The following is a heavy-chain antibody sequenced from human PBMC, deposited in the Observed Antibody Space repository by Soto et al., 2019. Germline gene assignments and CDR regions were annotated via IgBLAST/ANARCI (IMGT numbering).Heavy chain of an antibody. J-gene: IGHJ4*02. CDR3: VRDHRWTTVAGTGYFDS. Sequence: QVQLVESGGGVVQPGKSLRLSCAASGFTFITYALYWVRQAPGKGLEWVAVISYDGGFKYYADSVKGRLTISRDNSKNTLYLQMNSLRAEDAAVYYCVRDHRWTTVAGTGYFDSWGQGPLVTVSS. CDR1: GFTFITYA. V-gene: IGHV3-30*03. CDR2: ISYDGGFK. D-gene: IGHD6-19*01.